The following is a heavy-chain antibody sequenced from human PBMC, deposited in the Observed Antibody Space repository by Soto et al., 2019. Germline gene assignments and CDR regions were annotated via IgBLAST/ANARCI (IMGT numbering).Heavy chain of an antibody. CDR2: IIPIFGTA. V-gene: IGHV1-69*12. CDR3: ARLGVEVGGTGWWFDP. J-gene: IGHJ5*02. CDR1: GGTFSSYA. Sequence: QVQLVQSGAEVKKPGSSVKVSCKASGGTFSSYAISWVRQAPGQGLEWMGGIIPIFGTANYAQKFQGRVTITADEATAXAYMELSSGRSEDTAVDYWARLGVEVGGTGWWFDPWGQGTLVTVSS. D-gene: IGHD6-19*01.